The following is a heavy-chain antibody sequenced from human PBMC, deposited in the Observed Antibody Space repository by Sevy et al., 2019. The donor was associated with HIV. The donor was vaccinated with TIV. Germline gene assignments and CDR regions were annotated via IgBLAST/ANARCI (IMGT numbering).Heavy chain of an antibody. CDR2: ISSSSSTI. CDR1: GFTFSSYS. J-gene: IGHJ6*02. CDR3: ARDPTYYYGSGSSLSYGMDV. V-gene: IGHV3-48*01. D-gene: IGHD3-10*01. Sequence: GGSLRLSCAASGFTFSSYSMNWVRQAPGKGLEWVSYISSSSSTIYYADSVKGRLTISRDNAKNSLYLQMNSLRAEDTAVYYCARDPTYYYGSGSSLSYGMDVWGQGTTVTVSS.